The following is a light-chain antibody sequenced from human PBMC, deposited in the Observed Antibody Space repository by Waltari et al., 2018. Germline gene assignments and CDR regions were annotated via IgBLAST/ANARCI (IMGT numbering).Light chain of an antibody. CDR1: QHIYNY. J-gene: IGKJ2*02. CDR2: AAS. V-gene: IGKV1-33*01. CDR3: QQYEGLPRT. Sequence: DIQMTQSPSSLSASVGARVTITCQASQHIYNYLNWYQQKPGKPPKPLIYAASNLQTGVPSRFSGGGSGTDFTFVISNLQPEDIATYYCQQYEGLPRTFGQGTKLEMK.